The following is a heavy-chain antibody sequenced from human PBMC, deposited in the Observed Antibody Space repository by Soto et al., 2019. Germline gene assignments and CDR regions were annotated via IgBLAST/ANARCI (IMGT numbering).Heavy chain of an antibody. CDR1: GFTFSSYW. CDR2: INSDGSST. J-gene: IGHJ4*02. CDR3: ARDGSYCSSTSCYDY. V-gene: IGHV3-74*01. D-gene: IGHD2-2*01. Sequence: GGSLRLSCAASGFTFSSYWMHWVRQAPGKGLVWVSRINSDGSSTSYADSVKGRFTISRDNAKNTLYLQMNSLRAEDTAVYYCARDGSYCSSTSCYDYWGQGTLVTVSS.